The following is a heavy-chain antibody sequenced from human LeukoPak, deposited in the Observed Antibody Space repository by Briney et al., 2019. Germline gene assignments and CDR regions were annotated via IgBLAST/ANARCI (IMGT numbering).Heavy chain of an antibody. J-gene: IGHJ4*02. CDR1: EFTVDSNY. D-gene: IGHD3-22*01. CDR3: ARGDDSGYYDYFDY. V-gene: IGHV3-53*01. Sequence: GGSLRLSCAASEFTVDSNYLSWVRQAPGKGLEWVSTIYTGGNTYYAASVKGRFTISRDFSKNTVFLHMNSLRAEDTAMYYCARGDDSGYYDYFDYWGQGALVTVSS. CDR2: IYTGGNT.